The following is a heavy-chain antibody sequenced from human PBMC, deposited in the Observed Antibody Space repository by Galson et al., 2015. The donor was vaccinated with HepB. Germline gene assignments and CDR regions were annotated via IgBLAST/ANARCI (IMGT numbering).Heavy chain of an antibody. Sequence: SLRLSCAASGFTFSTYAMHWVRQAPGKGLEWVALISYDGSNRYYVDSVKGRFTISRDNSKNTLYLQMNSLRAEDTAVYYCAGSATFVYWGQGTLVTVSS. J-gene: IGHJ4*02. CDR3: AGSATFVY. D-gene: IGHD3-10*01. V-gene: IGHV3-30*03. CDR2: ISYDGSNR. CDR1: GFTFSTYA.